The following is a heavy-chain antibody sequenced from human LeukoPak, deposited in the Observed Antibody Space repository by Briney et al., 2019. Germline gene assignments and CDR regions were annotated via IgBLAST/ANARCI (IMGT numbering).Heavy chain of an antibody. CDR2: IKSKTDGGTT. Sequence: GGSLRLSRAASGSTFSNAWMSWVRQAPGKGLEWVGRIKSKTDGGTTDYAAPVKGRFTISRDDSENTLYLQMNSLKTEDTAVYYCTTANPLTGTSFDYWGQGTLVTVSS. CDR1: GSTFSNAW. D-gene: IGHD1-20*01. V-gene: IGHV3-15*01. J-gene: IGHJ4*02. CDR3: TTANPLTGTSFDY.